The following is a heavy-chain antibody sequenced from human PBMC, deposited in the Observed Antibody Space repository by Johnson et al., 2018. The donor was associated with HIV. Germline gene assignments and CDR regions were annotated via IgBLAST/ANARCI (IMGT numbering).Heavy chain of an antibody. D-gene: IGHD6-19*01. CDR2: LSYDGTNK. J-gene: IGHJ3*02. CDR1: GFTFSSYA. Sequence: QVQLVESGGGLVQPGGSLRLSCAASGFTFSSYAMHWVHQAPGKGLEWVAILSYDGTNKYYADSVKGRFTISRDNAKNTLYLQMNSLRAEDTAVYYCAREAAVADAFDIWGQGTMVTVSS. V-gene: IGHV3-30*04. CDR3: AREAAVADAFDI.